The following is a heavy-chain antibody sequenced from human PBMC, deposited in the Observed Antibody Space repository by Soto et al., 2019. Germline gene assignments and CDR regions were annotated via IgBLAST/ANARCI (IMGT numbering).Heavy chain of an antibody. CDR2: IYYSGST. D-gene: IGHD2-15*01. J-gene: IGHJ4*02. Sequence: PSETLSLTCTVSGGSISSGDYYWSWIRQPPGKGLEWIGYIYYSGSTYYNPSLKSRVTISVDTSKNQFSLKLSSVTAADTAVYYCATVYCSGGSCQTGPYYFDYWGQGTLVTVSS. V-gene: IGHV4-30-4*01. CDR1: GGSISSGDYY. CDR3: ATVYCSGGSCQTGPYYFDY.